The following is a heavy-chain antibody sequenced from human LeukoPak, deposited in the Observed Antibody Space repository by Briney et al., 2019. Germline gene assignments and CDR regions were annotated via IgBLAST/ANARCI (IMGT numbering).Heavy chain of an antibody. CDR3: ARESYPIDY. D-gene: IGHD5-18*01. Sequence: GGSLRLSCAASGFSFSSHWMHWVRQTPGKGLVWVARINGDGTTSSHADSVKGRFTISRDNAKNSLYLQMNSLRAEDTAVYYCARESYPIDYWGQGTLVTVSS. CDR1: GFSFSSHW. V-gene: IGHV3-74*01. J-gene: IGHJ4*02. CDR2: INGDGTTS.